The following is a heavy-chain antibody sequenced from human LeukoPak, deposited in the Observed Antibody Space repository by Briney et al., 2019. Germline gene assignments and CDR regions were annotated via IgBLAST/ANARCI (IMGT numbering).Heavy chain of an antibody. CDR2: ISGDGGTT. J-gene: IGHJ5*02. Sequence: GGSLRLSCAASGFTFTSYAMSWVRQSPGKGLEWVSAISGDGGTTYYADSVKGRFTISRDNSKNTLYLQMNSLRAEDTAVYYCAKERSTMVRGVIDVWGQGTLVTVSS. CDR1: GFTFTSYA. CDR3: AKERSTMVRGVIDV. D-gene: IGHD3-10*01. V-gene: IGHV3-23*01.